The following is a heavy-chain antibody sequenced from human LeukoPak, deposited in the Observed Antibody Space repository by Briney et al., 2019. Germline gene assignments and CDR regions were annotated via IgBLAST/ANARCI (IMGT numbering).Heavy chain of an antibody. Sequence: PGGSLRLSCAASGFTFSSYSMNWVRQAPGKGLEWVSYISSSDGTKYYADSVKGRFTISRDNAKNSLYLQMNSLRAEDTAVYYCARSGRYLDYWGQGTLVTVSS. V-gene: IGHV3-48*01. CDR3: ARSGRYLDY. J-gene: IGHJ4*02. CDR1: GFTFSSYS. D-gene: IGHD2-15*01. CDR2: ISSSDGTK.